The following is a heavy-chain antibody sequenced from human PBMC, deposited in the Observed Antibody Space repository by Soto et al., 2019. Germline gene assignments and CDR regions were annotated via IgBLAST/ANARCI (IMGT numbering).Heavy chain of an antibody. V-gene: IGHV4-31*03. CDR3: ARDLLAGATVPAY. J-gene: IGHJ4*02. D-gene: IGHD4-17*01. CDR2: IYYSGST. CDR1: GGCISSGGYY. Sequence: PSETLSLTCTVSGGCISSGGYYWSWIRQHPGKGLEWIGYIYYSGSTYYNPSLKSRVTISVDTPKNQFSLKLSSVTAADTAVYYCARDLLAGATVPAYWGQGTLVTVSS.